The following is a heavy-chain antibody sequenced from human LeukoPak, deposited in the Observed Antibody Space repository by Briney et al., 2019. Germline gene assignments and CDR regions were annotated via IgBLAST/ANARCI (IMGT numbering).Heavy chain of an antibody. D-gene: IGHD6-6*01. Sequence: VASVKVSCKASGYTFTSYYMHWVRQAPGQGLEWMGGIIPIFGTANYAQKFQGRVTITADESTSTAYMELSSLRSEDTAVYYCARLDEYSSSSRYYGMDVWGQGTTVTVSS. J-gene: IGHJ6*02. CDR2: IIPIFGTA. CDR3: ARLDEYSSSSRYYGMDV. V-gene: IGHV1-69*13. CDR1: GYTFTSYY.